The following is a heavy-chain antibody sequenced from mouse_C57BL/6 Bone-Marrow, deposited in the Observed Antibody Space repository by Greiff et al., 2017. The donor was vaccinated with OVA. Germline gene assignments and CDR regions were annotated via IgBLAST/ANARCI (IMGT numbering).Heavy chain of an antibody. J-gene: IGHJ4*01. CDR3: AREAQAMDY. Sequence: QVQLQQPGAELVRPGTSVKLSCKASGYTFTSYWMHWVKQRPGQGLEWIGVIDPSDSYTNYNQKFKGKATLTVDTSSSTAYMQLSSLTSEDSAVYDCAREAQAMDYWGQGTSVTVSS. D-gene: IGHD3-2*02. CDR1: GYTFTSYW. V-gene: IGHV1-59*01. CDR2: IDPSDSYT.